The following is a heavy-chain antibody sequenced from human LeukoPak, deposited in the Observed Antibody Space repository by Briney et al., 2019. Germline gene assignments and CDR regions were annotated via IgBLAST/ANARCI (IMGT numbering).Heavy chain of an antibody. Sequence: PGGSLRLSCAASGFTFSSYGMHWVRQAPGKGLEWVSYISSSGSTIYYADSVKGRFTISRDNAKNSLYLQMNSLRAEDTAVYYCARVMGMGYYYYYYMDVWGKGTTVTISS. V-gene: IGHV3-48*04. D-gene: IGHD2-8*01. CDR1: GFTFSSYG. CDR3: ARVMGMGYYYYYYMDV. CDR2: ISSSGSTI. J-gene: IGHJ6*03.